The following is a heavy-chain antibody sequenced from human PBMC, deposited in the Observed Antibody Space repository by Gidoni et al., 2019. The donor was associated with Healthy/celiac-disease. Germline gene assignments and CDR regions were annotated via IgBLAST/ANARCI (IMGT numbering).Heavy chain of an antibody. V-gene: IGHV4-30-4*01. Sequence: QVQLQESGPGLVKPSQTLSLTCTVSGGSISSGDYYWSWSRQPPGKGLEWIGDIYYSGSTYYNPSLKSRVTLSVDPSKNQFSLKLSSVTAADTAVYYCARDRYCSGGSCYSYYYYYYGMDVWGQGTTVTVSS. CDR1: GGSISSGDYY. J-gene: IGHJ6*02. CDR2: IYYSGST. D-gene: IGHD2-15*01. CDR3: ARDRYCSGGSCYSYYYYYYGMDV.